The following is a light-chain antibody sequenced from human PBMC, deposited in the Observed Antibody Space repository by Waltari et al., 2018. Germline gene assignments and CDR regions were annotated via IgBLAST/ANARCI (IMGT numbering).Light chain of an antibody. Sequence: QSALTQPASVSGSLGQSITISCTRSTTNIGTYNLVSWYQHHPGKAPRLVISEGTMRPSGISDRFSGSNSGKTASLTISGLQAEDEAEYYCCSHAGSSVFVFGGGTKLTVL. CDR1: TTNIGTYNL. V-gene: IGLV2-23*03. CDR3: CSHAGSSVFV. J-gene: IGLJ2*01. CDR2: EGT.